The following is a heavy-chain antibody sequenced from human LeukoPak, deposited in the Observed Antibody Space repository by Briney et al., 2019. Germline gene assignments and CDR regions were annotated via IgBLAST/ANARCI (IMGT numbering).Heavy chain of an antibody. CDR3: ASRFAAMATPLDY. CDR1: GGSISSYY. J-gene: IGHJ4*02. CDR2: IYYSGST. Sequence: SVTLSLTCTVSGGSISSYYWSWIRQPPGKGLEWIGYIYYSGSTNYNPSLKSRVTISVDTSKNQFSLKLSSVTAADTAVYYCASRFAAMATPLDYWGQGTLVTVSS. D-gene: IGHD5-18*01. V-gene: IGHV4-59*01.